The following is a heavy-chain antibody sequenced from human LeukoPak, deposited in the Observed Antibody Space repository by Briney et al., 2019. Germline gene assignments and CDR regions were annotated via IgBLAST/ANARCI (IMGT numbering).Heavy chain of an antibody. CDR2: ISGDGGRT. V-gene: IGHV3-43*02. CDR1: GFTFDEYA. Sequence: GGSLRLSCAASGFTFDEYAMHWVRQAPGKGLEWVSLISGDGGRTYYADSVKGRFTISRDNSKNSLYLQMNSLRTEDTALYYCAKDDSDCYGYKGDYYYYYGMDVWGQGTTVTVSS. D-gene: IGHD5-18*01. CDR3: AKDDSDCYGYKGDYYYYYGMDV. J-gene: IGHJ6*02.